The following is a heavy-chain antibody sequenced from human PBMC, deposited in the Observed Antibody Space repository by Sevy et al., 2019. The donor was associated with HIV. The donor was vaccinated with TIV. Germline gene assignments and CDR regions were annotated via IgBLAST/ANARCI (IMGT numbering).Heavy chain of an antibody. CDR3: GRGIAALPGYYYGMDV. J-gene: IGHJ6*02. Sequence: GGSLRLSCAAFGFSFSSYGMHWVRQAPGKGPEWVAVMLYDGSNEYYADSVKGRFTISRDDPKNTLYLQMKSLRADDTAVDYCGRGIAALPGYYYGMDVWGQGTTVTVSS. V-gene: IGHV3-30*19. CDR1: GFSFSSYG. D-gene: IGHD6-6*01. CDR2: MLYDGSNE.